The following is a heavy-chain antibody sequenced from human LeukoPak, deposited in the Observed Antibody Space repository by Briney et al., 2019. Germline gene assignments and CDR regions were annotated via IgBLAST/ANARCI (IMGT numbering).Heavy chain of an antibody. CDR3: AGYYYYGMDV. CDR2: IIPIFGTA. J-gene: IGHJ6*02. CDR1: GGTFSSYA. V-gene: IGHV1-69*13. Sequence: SVKVSCKASGGTFSSYAISWVRQAPGQGLEWMGGIIPIFGTANYAQKFQGRVTITADESTSTAYMELSSLRSEDTAVYHCAGYYYYGMDVWGQGTTVTVSS.